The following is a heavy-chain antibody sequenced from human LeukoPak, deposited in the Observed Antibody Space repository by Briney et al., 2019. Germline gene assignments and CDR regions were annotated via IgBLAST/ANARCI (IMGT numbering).Heavy chain of an antibody. J-gene: IGHJ4*02. CDR3: ARDLTKAGYSSSFGY. D-gene: IGHD6-13*01. CDR2: INPNSGGT. V-gene: IGHV1-2*02. CDR1: GGTFSSYA. Sequence: AXVKVSCKASGGTFSSYAISWVRQAPGQGLEWMGWINPNSGGTNYAQKFQGRVTMTRDTSISTAYMELSRLRSDDTAVYYCARDLTKAGYSSSFGYWGQGTLVTVSS.